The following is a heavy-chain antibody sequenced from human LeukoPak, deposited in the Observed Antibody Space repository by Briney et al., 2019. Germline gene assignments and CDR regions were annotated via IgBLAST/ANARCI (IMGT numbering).Heavy chain of an antibody. V-gene: IGHV3-74*01. CDR1: GFTFSSYW. J-gene: IGHJ4*02. Sequence: GGSLTLSCAASGFTFSSYWMHWVRHAPGKGLVWVSRINSDGSSTTYADSEKGRFTISRDNAKNTMYLQMNSLTAEDTAVYYCARVSTIRAYNYALSYGGEGTLVTVSS. D-gene: IGHD5-18*01. CDR2: INSDGSST. CDR3: ARVSTIRAYNYALSY.